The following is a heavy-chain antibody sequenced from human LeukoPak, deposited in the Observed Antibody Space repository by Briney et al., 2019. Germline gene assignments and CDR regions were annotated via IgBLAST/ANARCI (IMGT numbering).Heavy chain of an antibody. CDR2: INPSGGIT. Sequence: ASVKVSCKASGYTFTSYYIHWVRQAPGQGLEWMGIINPSGGITTYAQKFQRRVTMTRDKSTSTVYMELRRLTSEGTAVYYCARDGKTAAGNNFDYWGQGTLVTVSS. D-gene: IGHD6-13*01. CDR1: GYTFTSYY. J-gene: IGHJ4*02. V-gene: IGHV1-46*01. CDR3: ARDGKTAAGNNFDY.